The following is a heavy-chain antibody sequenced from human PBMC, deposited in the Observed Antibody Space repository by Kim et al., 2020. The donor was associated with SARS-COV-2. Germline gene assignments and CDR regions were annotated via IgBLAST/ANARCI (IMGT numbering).Heavy chain of an antibody. Sequence: SETLSLICTVSGYSISSGYYWGWIRQPPGKGLEWIGSIYHSGSTYYNQSLKSRVTISVDTSKNQFSLKLSSVTAADTAVYYCARDGSGSYYLHYFDYWGQGTLVNVSS. J-gene: IGHJ4*02. CDR3: ARDGSGSYYLHYFDY. CDR2: IYHSGST. CDR1: GYSISSGYY. V-gene: IGHV4-38-2*02. D-gene: IGHD3-10*01.